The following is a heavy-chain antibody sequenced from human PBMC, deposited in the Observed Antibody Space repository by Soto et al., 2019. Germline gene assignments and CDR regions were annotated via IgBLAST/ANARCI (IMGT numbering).Heavy chain of an antibody. CDR2: TYYRSKWYY. CDR3: ARGEQYSGRIFDY. J-gene: IGHJ4*01. CDR1: GDSVSSNSAG. Sequence: QVQLQQSGPGLVKPSQTLSLTCAITGDSVSSNSAGWSWVRQSPSRGLEWLGRTYYRSKWYYEYAVSVRGRITINPDTSKNQYSLQLNSVTPEDTAAYFCARGEQYSGRIFDYWGQGTLVTVSS. D-gene: IGHD1-26*01. V-gene: IGHV6-1*01.